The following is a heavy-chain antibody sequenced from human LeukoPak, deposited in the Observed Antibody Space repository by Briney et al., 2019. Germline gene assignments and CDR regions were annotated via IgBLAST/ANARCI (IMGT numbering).Heavy chain of an antibody. Sequence: GGSLRLPCAASGFTVSSNYMNWVRQVPGKGLEWVSVTSSGGNTYYADSVQGRFTISRDNSKNTLYLQMNSLRAEDTAVYYCARDPRSGTGIWGQGALVTVSS. CDR2: TSSGGNT. V-gene: IGHV3-66*01. CDR1: GFTVSSNY. D-gene: IGHD1-1*01. CDR3: ARDPRSGTGI. J-gene: IGHJ4*02.